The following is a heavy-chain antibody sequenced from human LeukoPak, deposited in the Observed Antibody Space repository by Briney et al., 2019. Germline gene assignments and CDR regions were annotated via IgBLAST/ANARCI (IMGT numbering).Heavy chain of an antibody. CDR1: GFTFSSYW. CDR2: IKQDGSEK. CDR3: ARDGGSGSSVFDY. Sequence: GGSLRLSCAASGFTFSSYWMSWVRQAPGKGLEWVANIKQDGSEKYYVDSVKGRFTISRDNAKNSLYLQMNSLRAEDTAVYYCARDGGSGSSVFDYWGQGTLVTVSS. V-gene: IGHV3-7*01. D-gene: IGHD3-10*01. J-gene: IGHJ4*02.